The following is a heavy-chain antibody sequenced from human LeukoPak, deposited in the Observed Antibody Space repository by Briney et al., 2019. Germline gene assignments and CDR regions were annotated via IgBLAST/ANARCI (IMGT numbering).Heavy chain of an antibody. V-gene: IGHV4-39*01. D-gene: IGHD3-10*01. J-gene: IGHJ4*02. CDR2: VYYSGST. CDR3: ARQGIRGYDY. CDR1: GGSISINTHY. Sequence: SATLSLTCTVSGGSISINTHYWGWIRQSPGKGLQWIATVYYSGSTCYYPSRKSRVTTSVDRSKNSMYMTLSSVTAADTAVYYWARQGIRGYDYWGQGTLVTVSS.